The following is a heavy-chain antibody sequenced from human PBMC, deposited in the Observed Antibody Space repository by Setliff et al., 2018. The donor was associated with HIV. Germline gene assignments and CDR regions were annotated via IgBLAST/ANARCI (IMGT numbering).Heavy chain of an antibody. CDR3: AKHPRYYDSGSRYFDY. CDR1: GFTLSDYE. J-gene: IGHJ4*02. Sequence: GGSLRLSCAASGFTLSDYEMNWVRQAPGKGPEWISFIASASSSTYYAASVKGRFIISRDNARNSLYLQMNSLSAEDTAVYYCAKHPRYYDSGSRYFDYWGQGTLVTVSS. D-gene: IGHD3-10*01. V-gene: IGHV3-48*03. CDR2: IASASSST.